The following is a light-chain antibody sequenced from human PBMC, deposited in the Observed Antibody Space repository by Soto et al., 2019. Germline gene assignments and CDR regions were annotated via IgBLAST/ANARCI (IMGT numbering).Light chain of an antibody. J-gene: IGKJ1*01. CDR1: QGIKND. CDR2: AAS. CDR3: QQYNNWPT. V-gene: IGKV1-6*01. Sequence: AIQLTQSPASLSASVGDRVTITCRASQGIKNDVAWYQQRPGKAPKLLIYAASSLQSGVPSRFSGSGSGTDFTLTISSLQPEDFAVYYCQQYNNWPTFGQGTKVEIK.